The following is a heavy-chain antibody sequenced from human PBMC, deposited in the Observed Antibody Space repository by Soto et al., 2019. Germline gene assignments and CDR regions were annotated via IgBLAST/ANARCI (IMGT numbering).Heavy chain of an antibody. CDR1: GYTFTSYY. J-gene: IGHJ6*03. Sequence: ASVKVSCKASGYTFTSYYMHWVRQAPGQGLEWTGIINPSGGSTSYAQKFQGRVTMTRDTSTSTVYMELSSLRSEDTALYYCARLRYYYYYMDVWGKGTTVTVSS. V-gene: IGHV1-46*01. CDR3: ARLRYYYYYMDV. CDR2: INPSGGST.